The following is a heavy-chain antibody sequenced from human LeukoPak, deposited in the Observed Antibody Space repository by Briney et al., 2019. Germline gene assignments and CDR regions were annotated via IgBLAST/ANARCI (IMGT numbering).Heavy chain of an antibody. CDR2: MSGGGDTT. V-gene: IGHV3-23*01. Sequence: GVSLRLSCAASGFTFNNYAMSWVRQAPGKGLEWVSAMSGGGDTTYYADSVKGHFTISRGNSKNTLYLQMNSLRAEDTAVDYCARGYVSLGYFDYWGQGTLVTVSS. CDR3: ARGYVSLGYFDY. J-gene: IGHJ4*02. CDR1: GFTFNNYA. D-gene: IGHD2-15*01.